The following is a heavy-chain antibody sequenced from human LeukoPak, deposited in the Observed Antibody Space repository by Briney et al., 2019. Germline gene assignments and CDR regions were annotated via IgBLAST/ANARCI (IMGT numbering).Heavy chain of an antibody. CDR1: GLTFSSYS. D-gene: IGHD3-22*01. CDR3: ARRHYDSSGYVLDC. Sequence: GGSMRLSCAASGLTFSSYSMNWVRQAPGKGLEWISYITSSSGNTYYADSVKGRFTISRDNAKNSLYLQMNSLRAEDTAVYYCARRHYDSSGYVLDCWGQGTLVTVSS. V-gene: IGHV3-48*01. CDR2: ITSSSGNT. J-gene: IGHJ4*02.